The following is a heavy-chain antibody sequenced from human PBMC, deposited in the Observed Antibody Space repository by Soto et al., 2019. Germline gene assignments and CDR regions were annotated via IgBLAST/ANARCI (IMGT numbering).Heavy chain of an antibody. V-gene: IGHV1-2*04. CDR1: GYTFTGYY. CDR3: ARGYRADYFYGMDV. CDR2: INPNSGGT. J-gene: IGHJ6*02. D-gene: IGHD5-18*01. Sequence: QVQLVQSGAEVKKPGASVKVSCKASGYTFTGYYIHWVRQAPGQGLEWMGWINPNSGGTNYAQKFQGWVTMTRDTSISIAYMDLSRLRSDDTAVYYCARGYRADYFYGMDVWGQGTTVTVSS.